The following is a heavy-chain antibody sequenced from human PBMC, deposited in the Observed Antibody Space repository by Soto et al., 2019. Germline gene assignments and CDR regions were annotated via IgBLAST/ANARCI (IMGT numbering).Heavy chain of an antibody. V-gene: IGHV4-59*01. CDR3: ARSSTGVGEDY. D-gene: IGHD2-2*01. CDR2: IYYSGST. Sequence: SETLSLTCTVSGGSISSDYWSWIRQPPGKGLEWIGYIYYSGSTNYNPSLKSRVTISVDTSKNKFSLKLSSVTAADTAVYYCARSSTGVGEDYWGQGILVTVSS. CDR1: GGSISSDY. J-gene: IGHJ4*02.